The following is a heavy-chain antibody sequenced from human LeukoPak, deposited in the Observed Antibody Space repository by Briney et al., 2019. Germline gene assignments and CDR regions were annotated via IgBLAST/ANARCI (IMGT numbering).Heavy chain of an antibody. CDR3: ARVGVRGYYYYYMDV. Sequence: GASVKVSCKASGYTFTGYYMHWVRQAPGQGLEWMGWINPNSGGTNYAQKFQGRVTMTRDTSISTAYMELSRLRSDDTAVYYCARVGVRGYYYYYMDVWGKGTTVTISS. CDR2: INPNSGGT. J-gene: IGHJ6*03. D-gene: IGHD3-10*01. V-gene: IGHV1-2*02. CDR1: GYTFTGYY.